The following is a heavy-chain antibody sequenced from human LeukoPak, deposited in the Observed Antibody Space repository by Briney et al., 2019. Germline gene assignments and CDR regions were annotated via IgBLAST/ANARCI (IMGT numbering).Heavy chain of an antibody. CDR1: GGTFSSYA. D-gene: IGHD1-26*01. CDR2: IIPIFGTA. Sequence: SVKVSCKASGGTFSSYAISLVRQAPGQGLEWMGGIIPIFGTANYAQKFQGRVTITTDESTGTAYMELSSLRSEDTAVYYCARAELVGATKAYYYYYYMDVWGKGTTVTVSS. J-gene: IGHJ6*03. CDR3: ARAELVGATKAYYYYYYMDV. V-gene: IGHV1-69*05.